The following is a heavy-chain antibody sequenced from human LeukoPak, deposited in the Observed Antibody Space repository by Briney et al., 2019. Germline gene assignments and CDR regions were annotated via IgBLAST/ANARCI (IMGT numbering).Heavy chain of an antibody. Sequence: GGSLRLSCAASGFTFSSYAMSWVRQAPGKGLEWVSAISGSGGSTYYADSVKGRFTISRDNSKNTLYLQMNSLRAEDTAVYYCARKGDRGSGWYFTYYFDYWGQGTLVTVSS. CDR3: ARKGDRGSGWYFTYYFDY. V-gene: IGHV3-23*01. CDR2: ISGSGGST. J-gene: IGHJ4*02. D-gene: IGHD6-19*01. CDR1: GFTFSSYA.